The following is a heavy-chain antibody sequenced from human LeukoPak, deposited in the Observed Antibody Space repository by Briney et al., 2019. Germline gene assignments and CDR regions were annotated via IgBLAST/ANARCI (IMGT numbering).Heavy chain of an antibody. V-gene: IGHV3-30-3*01. D-gene: IGHD2-21*02. J-gene: IGHJ4*02. CDR1: GFTFRSYA. CDR3: ARDPCGGDCYPYVFDY. CDR2: ISYDGSNK. Sequence: GGSLRLSCAASGFTFRSYAMHWVRQAPGKGLEWVAFISYDGSNKYYAGSVKGRFTISRDNFKNTLYLQMNSLRAEDTAVYYCARDPCGGDCYPYVFDYWGQGTLVTVSS.